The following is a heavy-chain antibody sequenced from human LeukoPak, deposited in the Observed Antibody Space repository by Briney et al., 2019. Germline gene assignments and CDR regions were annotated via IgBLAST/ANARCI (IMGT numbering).Heavy chain of an antibody. D-gene: IGHD6-19*01. CDR2: ISYDGSNK. CDR1: GFTFSSYA. CDR3: VRDKGISVAGTGGFDY. J-gene: IGHJ4*02. Sequence: PGRSLRLSCAASGFTFSSYAMHWVRQAPGKGLEWVAVISYDGSNKYYADSGKGRFNISRDNSKNTLYLQMDRLRAEDTAVYYCVRDKGISVAGTGGFDYWGQGTLVTDSS. V-gene: IGHV3-30-3*01.